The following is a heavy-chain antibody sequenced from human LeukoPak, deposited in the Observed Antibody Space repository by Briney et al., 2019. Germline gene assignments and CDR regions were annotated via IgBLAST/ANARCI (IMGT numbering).Heavy chain of an antibody. V-gene: IGHV3-21*01. CDR2: ISSSSSYI. CDR3: ARDGIVGATRAFDY. Sequence: GGSLRLSCAASGFTFSSYSMNWVRQAPGKGLEWVSSISSSSSYIYYADSVKGRFTIPRDNAKNSLYLQMNSLRAEDTAVYYCARDGIVGATRAFDYRGQGTLVTVSS. J-gene: IGHJ4*02. CDR1: GFTFSSYS. D-gene: IGHD1-26*01.